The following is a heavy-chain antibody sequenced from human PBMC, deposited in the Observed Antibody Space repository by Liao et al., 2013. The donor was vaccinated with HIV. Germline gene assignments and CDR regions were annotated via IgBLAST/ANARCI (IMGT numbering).Heavy chain of an antibody. V-gene: IGHV4-61*02. CDR3: ATDYYDSSGGGFDP. Sequence: QVQLQESGPGLVKPSQTLSLTCIVSGGSISSGSHYWSWIRQPAGKGLEWIGRVYTSGSTNYKPSLKSRVTMSLDTSKNQFSLKLRSVTAADTAVYYCATDYYDSSGGGFDPWGPGTLVTVSS. D-gene: IGHD3-22*01. J-gene: IGHJ5*02. CDR1: GGSISSGSHY. CDR2: VYTSGST.